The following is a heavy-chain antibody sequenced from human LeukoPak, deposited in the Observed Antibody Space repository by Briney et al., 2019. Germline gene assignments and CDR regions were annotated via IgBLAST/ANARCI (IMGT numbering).Heavy chain of an antibody. CDR2: ISYDGSNK. Sequence: PGGSLRLSCAASGFTFSSYAMHWVRQAPGKGLEWVAVISYDGSNKYYADSVKGRFTISRDNSKNTLYLQMNSLRAEDTAVYYCAKDDWRRAEYFQHWGQGTLVTVSS. V-gene: IGHV3-30*04. CDR1: GFTFSSYA. D-gene: IGHD2-21*01. CDR3: AKDDWRRAEYFQH. J-gene: IGHJ1*01.